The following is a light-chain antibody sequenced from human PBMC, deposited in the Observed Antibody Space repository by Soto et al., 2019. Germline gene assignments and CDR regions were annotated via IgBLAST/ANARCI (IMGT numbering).Light chain of an antibody. CDR2: STS. J-gene: IGKJ1*01. Sequence: PGDRATLSCRASQSLSVSYIAWYQQKPGQAPRLLIYSTSTRAAGIPDRFTGRGSGTHFTLAISRLEPEDFAVYYCHQFGDSPQTFXQGTKVDIK. CDR3: HQFGDSPQT. CDR1: QSLSVSY. V-gene: IGKV3-20*01.